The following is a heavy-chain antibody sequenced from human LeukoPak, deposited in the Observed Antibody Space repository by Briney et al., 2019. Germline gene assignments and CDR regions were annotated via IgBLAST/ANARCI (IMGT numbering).Heavy chain of an antibody. J-gene: IGHJ4*02. D-gene: IGHD4-23*01. CDR1: GFTFSSYA. Sequence: GGSLRLSCAASGFTFSSYAMSWVRQAPGKGLEWVANIREDGGHTNYVDSVKGRFTISRDNAKNSLFLQMDGLRVDDTAVYFCARDGRGGHNDFWGQGTLITVSS. V-gene: IGHV3-7*01. CDR2: IREDGGHT. CDR3: ARDGRGGHNDF.